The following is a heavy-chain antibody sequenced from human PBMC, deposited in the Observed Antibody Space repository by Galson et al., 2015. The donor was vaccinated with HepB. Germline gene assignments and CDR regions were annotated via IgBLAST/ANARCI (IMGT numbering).Heavy chain of an antibody. Sequence: SLRLSCAASGFNVSNNYMTWVRQAPGKGLEWVSAIFNDGRKYYADAVKGRFTVSRDNSKNTLHLHLDSLRLEDTAVYYCARASGDFDWLDPWGQGTPVTVSS. CDR3: ARASGDFDWLDP. CDR1: GFNVSNNY. CDR2: IFNDGRK. D-gene: IGHD3-10*01. V-gene: IGHV3-53*01. J-gene: IGHJ5*02.